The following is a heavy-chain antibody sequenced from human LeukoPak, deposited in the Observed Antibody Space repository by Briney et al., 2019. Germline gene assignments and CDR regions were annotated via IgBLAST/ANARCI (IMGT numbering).Heavy chain of an antibody. CDR2: IYTSGST. V-gene: IGHV4-4*07. CDR3: ARETSLTTVTTQKDYYYYYMDV. J-gene: IGHJ6*03. Sequence: SETLSLTCTVSGGSISSYYWSWIRQPAGKGLEWIGRIYTSGSTNYNPSLKSRVTMSVDTSKNQFSLKLSSVTAAGTAVYYCARETSLTTVTTQKDYYYYYMDVWGKGTTVTVPS. D-gene: IGHD4-11*01. CDR1: GGSISSYY.